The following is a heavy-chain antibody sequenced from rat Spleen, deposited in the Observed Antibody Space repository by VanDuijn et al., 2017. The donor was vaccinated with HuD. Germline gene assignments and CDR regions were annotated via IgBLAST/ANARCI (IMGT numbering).Heavy chain of an antibody. J-gene: IGHJ2*01. CDR2: IWNTGGT. Sequence: QVQLKESGPGLVQPSQTLSLTCTVAGFSLTSYNVHWVRQPPGKGLEWMGVIWNTGGTRYNSALKSRLSISKDTSKSQVFLKMTRLQTEETATYYCARGRDYFDYWGQGVMVTVSS. CDR3: ARGRDYFDY. D-gene: IGHD1-11*01. V-gene: IGHV2-41*01. CDR1: GFSLTSYN.